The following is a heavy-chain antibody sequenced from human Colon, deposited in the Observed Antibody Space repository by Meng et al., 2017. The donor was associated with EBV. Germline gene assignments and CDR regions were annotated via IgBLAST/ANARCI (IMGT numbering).Heavy chain of an antibody. CDR2: IYHNGSI. V-gene: IGHV4-4*02. J-gene: IGHJ4*02. D-gene: IGHD2-8*01. CDR3: ARTGVGLAFDY. Sequence: HLRRWGTAPVSPSGTLPLTCDVSRDHMSKNNWGTWVRQPPGKGLEWIGEIYHNGSINYNPSLRGRATISVDMSKKQFSLNLRSVTAADTAVYYCARTGVGLAFDYWGLGTLVTVSS. CDR1: RDHMSKNNW.